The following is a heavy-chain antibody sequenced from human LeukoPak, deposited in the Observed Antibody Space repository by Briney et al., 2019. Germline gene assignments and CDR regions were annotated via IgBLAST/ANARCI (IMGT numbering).Heavy chain of an antibody. CDR1: GYTFTGYY. D-gene: IGHD3-3*01. CDR2: INPNSGGT. Sequence: ASVKVSCKASGYTFTGYYMHWVRQAPGQGLEWMGWINPNSGGTNYAQKFQGRVTMTTDTSTSTAYMELRSLRSDDTAVYYCAGGLYDFWSGYYGIAILENWGQGTLVTVSS. V-gene: IGHV1-2*02. J-gene: IGHJ4*02. CDR3: AGGLYDFWSGYYGIAILEN.